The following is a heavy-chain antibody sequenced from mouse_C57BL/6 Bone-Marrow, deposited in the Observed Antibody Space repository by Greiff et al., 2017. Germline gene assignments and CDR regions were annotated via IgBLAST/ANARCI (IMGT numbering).Heavy chain of an antibody. CDR3: AIRLGFDY. CDR1: GFTFSDYG. CDR2: ISSGSITI. J-gene: IGHJ2*01. V-gene: IGHV5-17*01. D-gene: IGHD4-1*01. Sequence: EVKLMESGGGLVKPGGSLKLSCAASGFTFSDYGMHWVRQAPEKGLEWVAYISSGSITIYYADTVKGRFTISRDNAKNTPFLQMTSLRSEDTAMYYCAIRLGFDYWGQGTTLTVSS.